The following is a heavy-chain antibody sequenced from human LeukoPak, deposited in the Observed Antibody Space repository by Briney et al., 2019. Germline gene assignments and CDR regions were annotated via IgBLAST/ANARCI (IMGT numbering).Heavy chain of an antibody. D-gene: IGHD6-19*01. CDR1: GFTFSSYS. CDR2: ISSSSSYI. V-gene: IGHV3-21*01. CDR3: ASSSGWGHYYYYGMDV. J-gene: IGHJ6*02. Sequence: GGSLGLSCAASGFTFSSYSVNWVRQAPGKGLEWVSSISSSSSYIYYADSVKGRFTISRDNAKNSLYLQMNSLRAEDTAVYYCASSSGWGHYYYYGMDVWGQGTTVTVSS.